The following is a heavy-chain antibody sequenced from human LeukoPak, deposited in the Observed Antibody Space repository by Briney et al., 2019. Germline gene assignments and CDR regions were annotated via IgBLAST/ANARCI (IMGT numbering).Heavy chain of an antibody. CDR1: GFTFSSYS. V-gene: IGHV3-21*01. D-gene: IGHD2-21*02. CDR2: ISSSSSYI. Sequence: GGSLRLSCAASGFTFSSYSMNWVRQAPGKGLEWVSSISSSSSYIYYADSVKGRFTTSRDNAKSSLYLQMNSLRAEDTAVYYCARNGIVVVTVEYYFDYWGQGTLVTVSS. J-gene: IGHJ4*02. CDR3: ARNGIVVVTVEYYFDY.